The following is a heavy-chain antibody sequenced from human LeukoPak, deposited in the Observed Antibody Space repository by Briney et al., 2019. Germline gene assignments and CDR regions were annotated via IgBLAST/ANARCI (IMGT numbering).Heavy chain of an antibody. Sequence: GRSLRLSCAASGFTFSSYWMTWVRQAPGKGREWVANIKQDGSEAYYVDSVKGRFTVSRDYPKNSLYLQLNSLGAEDTGVYYCGKGAVGIVVVTAGEGFDYWGQGTLVTVSS. V-gene: IGHV3-7*01. J-gene: IGHJ4*02. CDR3: GKGAVGIVVVTAGEGFDY. CDR2: IKQDGSEA. CDR1: GFTFSSYW. D-gene: IGHD2-2*01.